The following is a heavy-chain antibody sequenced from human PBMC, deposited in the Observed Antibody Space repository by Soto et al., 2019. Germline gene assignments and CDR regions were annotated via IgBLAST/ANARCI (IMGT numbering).Heavy chain of an antibody. Sequence: ASVKVSCKASGGTFSSYAISWVRQAPGQGLEWMGGIIPIFGTANYAQKFQGRVTITADTSTSTAYMELRTLRSDDTAVYYCARDEGSHGFDSWGQGTLVTVSS. CDR2: IIPIFGTA. CDR3: ARDEGSHGFDS. CDR1: GGTFSSYA. J-gene: IGHJ4*02. V-gene: IGHV1-69*06. D-gene: IGHD6-19*01.